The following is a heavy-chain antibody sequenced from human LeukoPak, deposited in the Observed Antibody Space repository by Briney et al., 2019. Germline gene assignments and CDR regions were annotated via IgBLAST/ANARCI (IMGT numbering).Heavy chain of an antibody. J-gene: IGHJ4*02. Sequence: GGSLRLSCAASGFTFSSYSMNWVRQAPGKGLAWVSYISSSSSTIYCEDSVKGRFTISRDNAKNSLYLQMNSLRVDDTAVYYCVRVRPGYFDYWGQGTLVTVSS. CDR1: GFTFSSYS. V-gene: IGHV3-48*04. D-gene: IGHD3-10*01. CDR3: VRVRPGYFDY. CDR2: ISSSSSTI.